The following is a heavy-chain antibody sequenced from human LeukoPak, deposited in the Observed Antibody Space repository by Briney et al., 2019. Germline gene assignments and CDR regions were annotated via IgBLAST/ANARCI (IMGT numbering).Heavy chain of an antibody. V-gene: IGHV3-23*01. Sequence: GGSLRLSCAASGFTFSSYAMSWVRQAPGKGLEWVSAISGSGGSTYYADSVKGRFTISTDNSKNTRYLQMNSRRAEDTAVYYCAKDTIVGVETPDYWGQGTLVTVSS. J-gene: IGHJ4*02. CDR3: AKDTIVGVETPDY. D-gene: IGHD3-3*01. CDR1: GFTFSSYA. CDR2: ISGSGGST.